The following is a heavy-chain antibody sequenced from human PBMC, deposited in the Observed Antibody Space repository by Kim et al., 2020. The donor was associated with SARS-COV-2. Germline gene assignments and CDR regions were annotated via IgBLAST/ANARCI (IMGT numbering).Heavy chain of an antibody. V-gene: IGHV3-21*01. CDR3: ARVLYGPGSYAMDY. CDR2: ISGTSSYW. J-gene: IGHJ4*02. Sequence: GGSLRLSCAASGFSFSSYSMNWVRQAPGKGLEWVSSISGTSSYWYYADSVKGRFTNSRDNAKNSTYLQMNSLRAEDTAVYYCARVLYGPGSYAMDYWGPGTLVTVSS. D-gene: IGHD3-10*01. CDR1: GFSFSSYS.